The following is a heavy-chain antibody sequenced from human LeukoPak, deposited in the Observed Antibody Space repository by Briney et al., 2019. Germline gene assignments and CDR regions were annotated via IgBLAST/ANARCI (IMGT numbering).Heavy chain of an antibody. V-gene: IGHV3-49*04. CDR1: GFTFGDYA. J-gene: IGHJ6*02. CDR3: TRDSAAMILYGMDV. CDR2: IRSKAYGATI. Sequence: PGGSLRLSCKASGFTFGDYAMNWVRQAPGKGLEWVCFIRSKAYGATIEYAASVKGRFTISRGDSKSIAYLQMNSLKTEDTAVYYCTRDSAAMILYGMDVWGQGTTVTVSS. D-gene: IGHD3-16*01.